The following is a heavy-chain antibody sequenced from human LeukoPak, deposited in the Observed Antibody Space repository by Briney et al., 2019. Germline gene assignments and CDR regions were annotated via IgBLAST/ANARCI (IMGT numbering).Heavy chain of an antibody. V-gene: IGHV4-4*07. J-gene: IGHJ6*03. CDR3: ARDIWVTDAYRGDYYYMDV. CDR1: GGSISSDY. D-gene: IGHD3-16*01. CDR2: LYTSGST. Sequence: SETLSLTCTVSGGSISSDYWSWIRQPAGKGLEWIGRLYTSGSTNYNPSLKSRVTMSVDRSKNQFSVKLSSVTAADTAVYYCARDIWVTDAYRGDYYYMDVWGKGTTVTVSS.